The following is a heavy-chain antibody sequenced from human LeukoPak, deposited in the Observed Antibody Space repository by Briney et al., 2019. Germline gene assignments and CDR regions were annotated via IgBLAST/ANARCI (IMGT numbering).Heavy chain of an antibody. CDR2: IWYDGSNK. D-gene: IGHD2/OR15-2a*01. CDR3: ARAGIGNPLDY. V-gene: IGHV3-33*01. J-gene: IGHJ4*02. Sequence: PGMSLRLSCAASGFTFSKYGINWVRQAPGKGLEWVAIIWYDGSNKYFAESVMGRFTISKDNSKNTVYLQMNSLRDEDTAVYHCARAGIGNPLDYWGQGTQVTVSS. CDR1: GFTFSKYG.